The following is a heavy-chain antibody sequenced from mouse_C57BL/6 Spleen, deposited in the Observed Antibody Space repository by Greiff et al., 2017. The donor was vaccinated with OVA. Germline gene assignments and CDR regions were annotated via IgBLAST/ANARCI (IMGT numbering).Heavy chain of an antibody. CDR1: GYTFTSYG. J-gene: IGHJ2*01. V-gene: IGHV1-81*01. CDR3: ARDPFYYYGDY. Sequence: QVQLQQSGAELARPGASVKLSCKASGYTFTSYGISWVKQRTGQGLEWIGEIYPRSGNTYYNEKFKGKATLPADKTSSRAYMELRSLTSEDSAVYFCARDPFYYYGDYWGQGTTLTVSS. CDR2: IYPRSGNT. D-gene: IGHD1-1*01.